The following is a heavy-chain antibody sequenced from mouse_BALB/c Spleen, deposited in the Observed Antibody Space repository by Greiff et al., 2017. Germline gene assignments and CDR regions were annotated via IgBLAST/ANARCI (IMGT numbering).Heavy chain of an antibody. CDR3: ARGVRRAFYYYAMDY. CDR2: IDPSDSET. CDR1: GYTFTSYW. Sequence: VQLQQPGAELVKPGAPVKLSCKASGYTFTSYWMSWVKQRPGRGLAWIGRIDPSDSETHYNPKFKEKSTLTVAKSSSTAYIQLSSLTSEDSAVYYCARGVRRAFYYYAMDYWGQGTSVTVSS. D-gene: IGHD2-14*01. J-gene: IGHJ4*01. V-gene: IGHV1-69*01.